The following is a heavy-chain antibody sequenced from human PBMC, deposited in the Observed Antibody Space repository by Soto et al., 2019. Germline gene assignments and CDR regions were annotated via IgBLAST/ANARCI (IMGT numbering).Heavy chain of an antibody. CDR3: TATEPRLVLRFLEWEEEKNAFDI. J-gene: IGHJ3*02. V-gene: IGHV3-15*01. D-gene: IGHD3-3*01. CDR2: IKSKTDGGTT. Sequence: GGSLRLSCAASGFTFSNAWMSWVRQAPGKGLEWVGRIKSKTDGGTTDYAAPVKGRFTISRDDSKKTLYLQMNSLKTEDTAVYYCTATEPRLVLRFLEWEEEKNAFDIWGQGTMVTVSS. CDR1: GFTFSNAW.